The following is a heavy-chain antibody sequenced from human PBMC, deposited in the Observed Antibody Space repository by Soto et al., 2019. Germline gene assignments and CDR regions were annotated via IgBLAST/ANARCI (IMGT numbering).Heavy chain of an antibody. CDR3: ARDIQYDILTGPPLYGMDV. D-gene: IGHD3-9*01. CDR2: INPSGGST. Sequence: ASVKVSCKASGYTFTSYYMHWVRQAPGQGLEWMGIINPSGGSTSYAQKFQGRVTMTRDTSTSTVYMELSSLRSEDTAVYYCARDIQYDILTGPPLYGMDVWGQGTTVTVSS. V-gene: IGHV1-46*03. CDR1: GYTFTSYY. J-gene: IGHJ6*02.